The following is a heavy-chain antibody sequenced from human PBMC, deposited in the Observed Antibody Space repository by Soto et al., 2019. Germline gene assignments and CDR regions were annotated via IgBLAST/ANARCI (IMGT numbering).Heavy chain of an antibody. Sequence: SGPTLVNPTQTLTLTCTFSGFSLSTSGMRVSWIRQPPGKALEWLARIDWDDDKFYSTALKTRLTISKDTSKNQVVLTMTNMDPVDTAPYYCARMGLVWGVSDWYDPWGQGTLVTVSS. CDR3: ARMGLVWGVSDWYDP. J-gene: IGHJ5*02. CDR1: GFSLSTSGMR. D-gene: IGHD3-10*01. CDR2: IDWDDDK. V-gene: IGHV2-70*04.